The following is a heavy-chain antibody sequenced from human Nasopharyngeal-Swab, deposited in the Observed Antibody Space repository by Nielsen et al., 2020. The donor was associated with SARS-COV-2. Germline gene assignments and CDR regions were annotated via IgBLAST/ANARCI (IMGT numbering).Heavy chain of an antibody. CDR2: ISAYNGNT. CDR1: GGTFSSYG. D-gene: IGHD5-18*01. Sequence: ASVKVSCKTSGGTFSSYGISWVRPAPGQGLEWMGWISAYNGNTNYAQKLQGRVTMTTDTSTSTAYMELRSLRSDDTAVYYCARGEKGYSYGYYWYFDLWGRGTLVTVSS. V-gene: IGHV1-18*01. J-gene: IGHJ2*01. CDR3: ARGEKGYSYGYYWYFDL.